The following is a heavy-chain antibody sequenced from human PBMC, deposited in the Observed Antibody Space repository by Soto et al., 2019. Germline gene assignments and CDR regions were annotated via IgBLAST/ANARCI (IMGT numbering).Heavy chain of an antibody. CDR3: ASGSGIVAVKGHAFDI. J-gene: IGHJ3*02. Sequence: EVQLVESGGGLVQPGGSLRLSCAASGFTVSSNYMSWIRQAPGKGLERVSVIYSGGSTYYADSVKDRFTISRDNSKYTLYLQMNRLRAVDRAVYYCASGSGIVAVKGHAFDIWGQGTMVTVSS. CDR2: IYSGGST. CDR1: GFTVSSNY. D-gene: IGHD2-15*01. V-gene: IGHV3-66*01.